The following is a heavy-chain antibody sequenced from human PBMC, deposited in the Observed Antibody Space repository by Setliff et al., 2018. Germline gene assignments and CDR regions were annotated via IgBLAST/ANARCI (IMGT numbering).Heavy chain of an antibody. V-gene: IGHV3-74*03. Sequence: GGSLRLSCAASGFTFSSYWMHWVRQDPGKGLVWVSRVNDDGSSAMYADSVKGRFTMSRDNAKNTLYLQMNSLRAEDTAVYYCARAFYYDFWTFDYWGQGTLVTVSS. D-gene: IGHD3-3*01. CDR1: GFTFSSYW. J-gene: IGHJ4*02. CDR2: VNDDGSSA. CDR3: ARAFYYDFWTFDY.